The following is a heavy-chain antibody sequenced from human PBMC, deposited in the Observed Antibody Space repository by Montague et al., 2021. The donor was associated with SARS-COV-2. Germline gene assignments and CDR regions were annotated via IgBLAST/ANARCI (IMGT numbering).Heavy chain of an antibody. CDR1: GASITDFY. J-gene: IGHJ4*02. CDR2: VHHSGIT. CDR3: ARITEVVPFDF. D-gene: IGHD2-15*01. V-gene: IGHV4-59*01. Sequence: SETRSLTCTVSGASITDFYWSWIRQPPGKGLQWVGYVHHSGITNYNPSLKSRVTISIDTPKSRFSLNLRSVTAADTAMYFCARITEVVPFDFWGRGTLVSVSS.